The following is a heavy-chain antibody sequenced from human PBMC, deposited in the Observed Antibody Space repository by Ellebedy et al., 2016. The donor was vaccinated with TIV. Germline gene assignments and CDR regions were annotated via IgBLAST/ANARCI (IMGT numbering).Heavy chain of an antibody. CDR3: AREGSVLVTAIRWYYYYGMDV. CDR1: GFTFSDYY. V-gene: IGHV3-11*01. CDR2: ISSSGSTI. J-gene: IGHJ6*02. Sequence: GESLKISXAASGFTFSDYYMSWIRQAPGKGLEWVSYISSSGSTIYYADSVKGRFTISRDNAKNSLYLQMNSLRAEDTAVYYCAREGSVLVTAIRWYYYYGMDVWGQGTTVTVSS. D-gene: IGHD2-21*02.